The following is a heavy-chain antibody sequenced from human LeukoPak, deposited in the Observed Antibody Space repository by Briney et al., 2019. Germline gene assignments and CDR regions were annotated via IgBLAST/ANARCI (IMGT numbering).Heavy chain of an antibody. D-gene: IGHD2-21*02. CDR1: GGSFSGYY. J-gene: IGHJ4*02. CDR3: ARVLGGDKRYYFDY. V-gene: IGHV4-34*01. Sequence: KPSETLSLTCAVYGGSFSGYYWSWICQPPGKGLEWIGEINHSGSTNYNPSLKSRVTISVDTSKNQFSLKLSSVTAADTAVYYCARVLGGDKRYYFDYWGQGTLVTVSS. CDR2: INHSGST.